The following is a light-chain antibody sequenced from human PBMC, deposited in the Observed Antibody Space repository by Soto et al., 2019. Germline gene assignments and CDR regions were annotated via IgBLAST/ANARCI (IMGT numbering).Light chain of an antibody. CDR1: QSVSSSY. Sequence: EIVLLQSPGTLSLSPGERATLSCRASQSVSSSYLAWYQQKPGQAPRLLIYGASSRATGIPDRFSGSGSGTDFTLTISRLEPEDFAVYYCQQYGSSPLTFGPGTKVDIK. V-gene: IGKV3-20*01. CDR3: QQYGSSPLT. CDR2: GAS. J-gene: IGKJ3*01.